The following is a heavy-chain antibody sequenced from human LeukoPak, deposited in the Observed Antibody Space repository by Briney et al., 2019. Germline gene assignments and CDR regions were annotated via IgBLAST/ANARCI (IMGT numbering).Heavy chain of an antibody. CDR3: AKESGYDVDLEY. D-gene: IGHD5-12*01. J-gene: IGHJ4*02. Sequence: GGSLRLSCAGSGFTFSTYWMHWVRQAPGGGLVWVSGINTDGSTTSYADSVKGRFTVSRDNAKNTVYLQMSSLRAEDTAVYYCAKESGYDVDLEYWGQGALVTVSS. V-gene: IGHV3-74*01. CDR2: INTDGSTT. CDR1: GFTFSTYW.